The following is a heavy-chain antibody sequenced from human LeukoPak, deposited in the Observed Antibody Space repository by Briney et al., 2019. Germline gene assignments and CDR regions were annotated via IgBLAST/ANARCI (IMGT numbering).Heavy chain of an antibody. CDR1: GYTFTGYY. V-gene: IGHV1-2*02. Sequence: ASVKVSCKASGYTFTGYYMHWVRQAPGQGLEWMGWINPNSGGTNYAQKFQGRVTMTRDTSISTAYMELSRLRSDDTAVYYCARGKFLKDLTTVTTGRFDPWGQGTLVTVSS. J-gene: IGHJ5*02. CDR2: INPNSGGT. D-gene: IGHD4-17*01. CDR3: ARGKFLKDLTTVTTGRFDP.